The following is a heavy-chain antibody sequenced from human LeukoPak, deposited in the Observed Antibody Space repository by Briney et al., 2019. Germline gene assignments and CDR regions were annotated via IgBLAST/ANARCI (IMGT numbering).Heavy chain of an antibody. V-gene: IGHV3-23*01. D-gene: IGHD5-24*01. CDR1: GFTFRRYA. CDR3: ARHFPEDGYNAAPFQH. J-gene: IGHJ1*01. Sequence: GGSLRLSCAASGFTFRRYAMSWVRQAPGKGLEWISVISENGGRTYYADSVKGRFTISTDNSKNTLYLQMNSLRAEDTAVYYCARHFPEDGYNAAPFQHWGQGTLVTVSS. CDR2: ISENGGRT.